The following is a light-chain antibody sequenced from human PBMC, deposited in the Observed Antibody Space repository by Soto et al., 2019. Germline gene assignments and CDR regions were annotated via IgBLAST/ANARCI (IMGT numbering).Light chain of an antibody. V-gene: IGLV1-40*01. Sequence: QSVLTQPPSVSGAPGQRVTISCTGSSSNIGACYDVHWYQQLPGTAPKLLFYGNSNRPSGVPDRFSGSKSGTSASLAITGLQAEDEADYYCQSYDSSLSGYVFGPGTKLTVL. CDR1: SSNIGACYD. CDR3: QSYDSSLSGYV. J-gene: IGLJ1*01. CDR2: GNS.